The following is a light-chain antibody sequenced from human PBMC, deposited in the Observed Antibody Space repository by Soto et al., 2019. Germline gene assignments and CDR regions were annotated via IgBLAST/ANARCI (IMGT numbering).Light chain of an antibody. CDR2: AAS. CDR1: QSISTY. CDR3: QQCYSSPRT. J-gene: IGKJ1*01. V-gene: IGKV1-39*01. Sequence: DIQMTQSPSTLSASVGDRVTITCRASQSISTYLNWYQQKLGRAPSLLIYAASRLQSGVPSRFSGGGSGTDFTLTISSLQPEDFAMYFCQQCYSSPRTFGQGTKVEIK.